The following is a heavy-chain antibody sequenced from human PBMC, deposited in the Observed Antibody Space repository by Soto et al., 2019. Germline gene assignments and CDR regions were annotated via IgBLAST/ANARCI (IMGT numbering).Heavy chain of an antibody. D-gene: IGHD1-1*01. Sequence: QVQLVQSGAEVKKPGASVKVSCKASGYTFTSYGISWVRQAPGQGLEWMGWISAYNGNTNYAQKLQGRVTMTTDTDTSTAYMELRSLRSDDTAVYYCARDGALEENYYYYGMDVWGQGTTVTVSS. CDR3: ARDGALEENYYYYGMDV. CDR2: ISAYNGNT. CDR1: GYTFTSYG. J-gene: IGHJ6*02. V-gene: IGHV1-18*01.